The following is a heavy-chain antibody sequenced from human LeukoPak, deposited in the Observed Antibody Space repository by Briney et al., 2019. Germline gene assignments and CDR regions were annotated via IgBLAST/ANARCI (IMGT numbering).Heavy chain of an antibody. D-gene: IGHD3-16*02. J-gene: IGHJ6*02. Sequence: SETLSLTCTVSGGSISSYYWSWIRRPAGKGLEWIGRIYTSGSTNYNPSLKSRVTMSVDTSKNQFSLKLSSVTAADTAVYYCARAKPYDYVWGSYRYDYYYYGMDVWGQGTTVTVSS. CDR1: GGSISSYY. CDR3: ARAKPYDYVWGSYRYDYYYYGMDV. CDR2: IYTSGST. V-gene: IGHV4-4*07.